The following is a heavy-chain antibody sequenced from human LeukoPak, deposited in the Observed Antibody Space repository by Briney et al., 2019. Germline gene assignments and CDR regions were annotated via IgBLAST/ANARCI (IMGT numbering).Heavy chain of an antibody. D-gene: IGHD5-12*01. CDR2: INHSGST. CDR3: AREDSRSGYAHGDY. V-gene: IGHV4-34*01. J-gene: IGHJ4*02. CDR1: GGSFSGYY. Sequence: SETLSLTCAVYGGSFSGYYWSWIRQPPGKGLEWIGEINHSGSTNYNPSLKSRVTISVDTSKNQFSLKLSSVTAADTAVYYCAREDSRSGYAHGDYWGQGTLVTVSS.